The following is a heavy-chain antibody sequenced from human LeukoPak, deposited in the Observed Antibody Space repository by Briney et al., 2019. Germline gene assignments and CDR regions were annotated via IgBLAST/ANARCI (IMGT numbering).Heavy chain of an antibody. CDR2: IYYSGST. J-gene: IGHJ6*03. CDR3: ARAPYYYYYYMDV. Sequence: GSLRLSCAASGFTFSSYEMNWIRQPPGKGLEWIGYIYYSGSTNYNPSLKSRVTISVDTSKNQFSLKLSSVTAADTAVYYCARAPYYYYYYMDVWGKGTTVTVSS. V-gene: IGHV4-59*01. CDR1: GFTFSSYE.